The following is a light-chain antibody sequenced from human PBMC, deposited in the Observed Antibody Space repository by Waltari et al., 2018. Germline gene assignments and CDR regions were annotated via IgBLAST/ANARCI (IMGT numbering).Light chain of an antibody. J-gene: IGKJ2*02. CDR2: GAS. V-gene: IGKV3-15*01. Sequence: EILMTQSPATLSVSPGKTVTFSSRASQHVSNNLAWYQHKPGQAPRLLISGASTRASGVPARFSGSGSGTEFTLTISSLQSEDSAIYYCQQYNVWPPSTFGQGTKLEIK. CDR1: QHVSNN. CDR3: QQYNVWPPST.